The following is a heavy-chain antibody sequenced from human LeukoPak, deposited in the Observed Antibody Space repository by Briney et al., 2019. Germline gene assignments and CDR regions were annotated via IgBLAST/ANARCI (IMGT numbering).Heavy chain of an antibody. D-gene: IGHD3-16*01. CDR2: ISSSSSYI. CDR1: EFTFSSYS. Sequence: GGSLRLSCAASEFTFSSYSMNWVRQAPGKGLEWVSSISSSSSYIYYADSVKGRFTISRDNAKNSLYLQMNSLRAEDTAVYYCARDNDGGYFDYWGQGTLVTVSS. J-gene: IGHJ4*02. V-gene: IGHV3-21*01. CDR3: ARDNDGGYFDY.